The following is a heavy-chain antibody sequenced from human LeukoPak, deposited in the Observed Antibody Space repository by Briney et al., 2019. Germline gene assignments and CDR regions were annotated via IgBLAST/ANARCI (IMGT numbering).Heavy chain of an antibody. V-gene: IGHV3-7*01. CDR1: GFTFSSYA. Sequence: GGSLRLSCAASGFTFSSYAMSWVRQAPGKGLEWVANIKQDGSEKYYVDSVKGRFTISRDNAKNSLYLQMNSLRAEDTAVYYCARDSSSWYLPTSAGMDVWGQGTTVTVSS. CDR3: ARDSSSWYLPTSAGMDV. D-gene: IGHD6-13*01. J-gene: IGHJ6*02. CDR2: IKQDGSEK.